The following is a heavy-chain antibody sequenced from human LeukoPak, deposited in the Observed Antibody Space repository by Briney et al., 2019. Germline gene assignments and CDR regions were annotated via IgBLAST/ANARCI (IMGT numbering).Heavy chain of an antibody. V-gene: IGHV3-30*03. D-gene: IGHD1-26*01. Sequence: GGSLRLSCAASGFIFSNYGMNWVRQAPGKGLEWVSLISFDGTTSFYADSVKGRFTVSRDNSNNTLHLHLSGLKTEDTAIYYCARTSGREKNFDFWGQGTLVTVSP. CDR2: ISFDGTTS. CDR1: GFIFSNYG. CDR3: ARTSGREKNFDF. J-gene: IGHJ4*02.